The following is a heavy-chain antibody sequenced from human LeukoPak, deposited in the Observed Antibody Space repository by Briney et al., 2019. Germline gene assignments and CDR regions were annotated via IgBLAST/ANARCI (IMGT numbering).Heavy chain of an antibody. CDR2: LYSDGNT. Sequence: GGSLRLSCAASGFTVITNDMTWVRQAPGKGLEWVSVLYSDGNTKYADSVQGRFTISRDNAKNSLYLQMNSLRAEDTAVYYCARSGYSYDYWGQGTLVTVSS. V-gene: IGHV3-53*01. CDR3: ARSGYSYDY. CDR1: GFTVITND. J-gene: IGHJ4*02. D-gene: IGHD5-18*01.